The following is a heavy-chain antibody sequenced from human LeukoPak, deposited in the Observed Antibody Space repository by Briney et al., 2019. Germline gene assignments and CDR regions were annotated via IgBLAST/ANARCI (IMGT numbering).Heavy chain of an antibody. CDR1: GGSISSYY. CDR2: IYYSGST. J-gene: IGHJ5*02. D-gene: IGHD2-15*01. Sequence: SETLSLTCTVSGGSISSYYWSWIRQPPGKGLEWIGYIYYSGSTNYNPSLKSRVTISVDTSKNQFSLKLSSVTAADTAVYYCARARWLVVAAYWFDPWGQGTLVTVSS. CDR3: ARARWLVVAAYWFDP. V-gene: IGHV4-59*01.